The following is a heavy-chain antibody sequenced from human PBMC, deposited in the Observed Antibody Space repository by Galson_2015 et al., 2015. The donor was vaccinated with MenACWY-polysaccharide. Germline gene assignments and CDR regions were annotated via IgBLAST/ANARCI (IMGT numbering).Heavy chain of an antibody. J-gene: IGHJ5*02. D-gene: IGHD6-13*01. Sequence: SLRLSCAASGFTFNTHAMSWVRQAPGKGLEWVSGIGGRGGSGADTYYADSVKGRFTISRDNSKNTLYLQMNGLRADETAVDHCATCSSWYTWFDPLGQGTLVTVSS. CDR3: ATCSSWYTWFDP. V-gene: IGHV3-23*01. CDR1: GFTFNTHA. CDR2: IGGRGGSGADT.